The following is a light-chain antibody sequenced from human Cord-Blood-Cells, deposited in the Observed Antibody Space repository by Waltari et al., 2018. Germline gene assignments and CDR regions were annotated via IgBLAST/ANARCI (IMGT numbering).Light chain of an antibody. CDR3: QQSYSTTWT. J-gene: IGKJ1*01. CDR1: QSISSY. CDR2: AAS. V-gene: IGKV1-39*01. Sequence: DIKMPQSPSSLSASVGERVPITCRASQSISSYLNWYHQKPGKAPKLLIYAASSLQSGVPSRCSGGGSGTDFTLTISSLQPEDVVTYYCQQSYSTTWTFGQGTKVEIK.